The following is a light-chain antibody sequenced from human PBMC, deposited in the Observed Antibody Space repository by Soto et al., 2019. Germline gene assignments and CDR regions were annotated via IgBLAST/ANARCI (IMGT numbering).Light chain of an antibody. CDR2: SSS. V-gene: IGKV1-5*03. CDR3: QQYQGFPFT. CDR1: QYINTW. J-gene: IGKJ2*01. Sequence: DIQMTQSPSTLSASVGDRVINTCRASQYINTWLDWYQQKPGRAPKLLIYSSSSLESGVPSRFSGSGSGSEFTLTISSLQSDDFATYSCQQYQGFPFTFGQGTKLEI.